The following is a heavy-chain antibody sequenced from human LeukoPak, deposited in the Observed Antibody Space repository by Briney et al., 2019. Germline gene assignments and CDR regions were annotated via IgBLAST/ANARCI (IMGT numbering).Heavy chain of an antibody. J-gene: IGHJ4*02. Sequence: ASVKVSCTASGYTFTSYGISWVRQAPGQGLEWMGWISAYNGNTNYAQKLQGRVTMTTDTSTRTAYMELRSLRSDDTAVYYCARPGGERTWLRPSFDYWGQGTLVTVSS. V-gene: IGHV1-18*01. CDR1: GYTFTSYG. CDR3: ARPGGERTWLRPSFDY. D-gene: IGHD5-12*01. CDR2: ISAYNGNT.